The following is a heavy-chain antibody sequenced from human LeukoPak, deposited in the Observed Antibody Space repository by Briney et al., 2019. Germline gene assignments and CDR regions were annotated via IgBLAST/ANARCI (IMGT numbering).Heavy chain of an antibody. J-gene: IGHJ4*02. V-gene: IGHV3-30*02. Sequence: GGSLRLSCAASGFTFSAYGMHWVRQAPGKGLQWVAFIHYHGSNKYYADSVKGRFTISRDNSKNTLYLQMNSLRAEDTAVYYCARDTGAYYDSGGLDYWGQGTLVTVSS. CDR1: GFTFSAYG. CDR2: IHYHGSNK. D-gene: IGHD3-22*01. CDR3: ARDTGAYYDSGGLDY.